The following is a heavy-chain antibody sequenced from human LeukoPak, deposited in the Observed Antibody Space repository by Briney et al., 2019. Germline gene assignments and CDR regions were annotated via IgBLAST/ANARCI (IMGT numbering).Heavy chain of an antibody. CDR2: IYPADSDT. CDR3: ARLHDYGEEQWFDP. J-gene: IGHJ5*02. Sequence: GESLKISCKGSGYSFINYWIAWVRQMPGKGLEWIGIIYPADSDTRYSPSFQGQVTISADKSISAAYLQWSSLKASDTAMYYCARLHDYGEEQWFDPWGQGTLVTVSS. V-gene: IGHV5-51*01. D-gene: IGHD4-17*01. CDR1: GYSFINYW.